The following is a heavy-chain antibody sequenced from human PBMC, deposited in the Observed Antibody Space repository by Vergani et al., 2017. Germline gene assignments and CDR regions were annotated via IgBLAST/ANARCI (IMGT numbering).Heavy chain of an antibody. CDR1: GGSISSYY. Sequence: QVQLQQWGAGLLKPSETLSLTCAVSGGSISSYYWSWIRQPPGKGLEWIGYIYYSGSTNNNPSLKSRVTISVDTSKNQFSLKLSSVTAADTAVYYCAREVVPASTWWDCYYYMDVWGKGTTVTVSS. CDR2: IYYSGST. D-gene: IGHD2-2*01. J-gene: IGHJ6*03. CDR3: AREVVPASTWWDCYYYMDV. V-gene: IGHV4-59*01.